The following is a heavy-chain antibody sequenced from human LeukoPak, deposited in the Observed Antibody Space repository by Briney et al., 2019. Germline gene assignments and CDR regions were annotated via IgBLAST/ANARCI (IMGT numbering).Heavy chain of an antibody. V-gene: IGHV3-33*06. CDR2: IWYDGSNK. D-gene: IGHD2-15*01. CDR3: AKDPCDGGSCYSFDC. J-gene: IGHJ4*02. CDR1: GFTFSSYG. Sequence: QPGRSLRLSCAASGFTFSSYGMHWVRQAPGKGLEWVAVIWYDGSNKYYADSVKGRFTISRDNSKNTLYLQMNSLRAEDTAVYYCAKDPCDGGSCYSFDCWGQGTLVTVSS.